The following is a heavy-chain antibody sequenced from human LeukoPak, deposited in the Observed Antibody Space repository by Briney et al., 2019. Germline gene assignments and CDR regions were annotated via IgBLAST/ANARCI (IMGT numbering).Heavy chain of an antibody. CDR2: ISYDGSNK. CDR3: AKDGFYGDYSACLDY. Sequence: GGSLRLSCAASGFTFSSYGMHWVRQAPGKGLEWVAVISYDGSNKYYADSVKGRFTISRDNSKNTLYLQMNSLRAEDTAVYYCAKDGFYGDYSACLDYWGQGTLVTVSS. V-gene: IGHV3-30*18. J-gene: IGHJ4*02. D-gene: IGHD4-17*01. CDR1: GFTFSSYG.